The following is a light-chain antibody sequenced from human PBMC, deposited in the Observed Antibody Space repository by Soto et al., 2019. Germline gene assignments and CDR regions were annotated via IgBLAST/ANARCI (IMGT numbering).Light chain of an antibody. CDR2: GTS. CDR1: QSISSD. CDR3: QQYGNSPYT. V-gene: IGKV3-20*01. Sequence: EIVMTQSPATLSVSPGERSSLSCRASQSISSDVAWYQQKPGQAPGLLIYGTSSRATGIPDRFSGSGSGTDFTLTISRLEPEDFAVYYCQQYGNSPYTFGQGTRLEI. J-gene: IGKJ5*01.